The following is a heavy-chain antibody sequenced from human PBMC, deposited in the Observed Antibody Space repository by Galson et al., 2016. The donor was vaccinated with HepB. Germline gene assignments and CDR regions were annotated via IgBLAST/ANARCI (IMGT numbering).Heavy chain of an antibody. D-gene: IGHD3-10*01. Sequence: SVKVSCKASGYSFTSHSISWVRQAPGQGLEWMGYITTYSGDTYYAPNLQGRVTMTTDTSTRTAYMGLRSLRSDDTAVYYCARDRVNYGSGSDYWGQGTLVTVPS. J-gene: IGHJ4*02. CDR3: ARDRVNYGSGSDY. CDR1: GYSFTSHS. CDR2: ITTYSGDT. V-gene: IGHV1-18*01.